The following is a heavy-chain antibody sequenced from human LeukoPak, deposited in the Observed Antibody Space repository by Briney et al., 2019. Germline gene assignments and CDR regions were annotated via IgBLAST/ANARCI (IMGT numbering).Heavy chain of an antibody. D-gene: IGHD3-9*01. CDR2: ISYDGSNK. CDR3: ARGGRGHFDWLLYYYFDY. V-gene: IGHV3-30*04. CDR1: GFTFSSYA. Sequence: PGGSLRFSCAASGFTFSSYAMHWVRQAPGKGLEWVAVISYDGSNKYYADSVKGRFTISRDNSKNTLYLQMNSLRAEDTAVYYCARGGRGHFDWLLYYYFDYWGQGTLVTVSS. J-gene: IGHJ4*02.